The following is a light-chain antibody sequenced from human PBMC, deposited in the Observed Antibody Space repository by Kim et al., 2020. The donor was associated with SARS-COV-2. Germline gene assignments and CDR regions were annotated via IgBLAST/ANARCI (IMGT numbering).Light chain of an antibody. J-gene: IGKJ4*01. CDR2: RGS. Sequence: SLAPGERATLSGRASQTVTSKFVAWYQQRPGQAPRLLIYRGSTRATGIPDRFSGGGSGTDFTLTITRLEPEDFAVYYCQQYGSPLSFGGGTKVEIK. CDR1: QTVTSKF. CDR3: QQYGSPLS. V-gene: IGKV3-20*01.